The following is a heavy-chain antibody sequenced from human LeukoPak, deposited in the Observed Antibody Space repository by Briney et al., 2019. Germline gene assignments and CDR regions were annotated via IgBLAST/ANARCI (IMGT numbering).Heavy chain of an antibody. CDR1: GYTFTGYY. Sequence: GASVKVSCKASGYTFTGYYMHWVRQAPGQGLEWMGWINPNSGGTNYAQKFQGRVTMTRDTSISTAYMELSRLRSDDTAVYYCARDERAAAGGTEGYFDYWGQGTLVTVSS. J-gene: IGHJ4*02. CDR2: INPNSGGT. CDR3: ARDERAAAGGTEGYFDY. V-gene: IGHV1-2*02. D-gene: IGHD6-13*01.